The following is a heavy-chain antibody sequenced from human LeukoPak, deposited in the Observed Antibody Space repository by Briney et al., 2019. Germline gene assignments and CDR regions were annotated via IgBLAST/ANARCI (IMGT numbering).Heavy chain of an antibody. D-gene: IGHD2-8*01. CDR3: GTSPYYYYYMDV. V-gene: IGHV3-21*01. CDR2: ISSSSSYI. Sequence: GSLRLSCAASGFTFRTYGMHWVRQAPGKGLEWVSSISSSSSYIYYADSVKGRFTISRDNAKNSLYLQMNSLRAEDTAVYYCGTSPYYYYYMDVWGKGTTVTVSS. J-gene: IGHJ6*03. CDR1: GFTFRTYG.